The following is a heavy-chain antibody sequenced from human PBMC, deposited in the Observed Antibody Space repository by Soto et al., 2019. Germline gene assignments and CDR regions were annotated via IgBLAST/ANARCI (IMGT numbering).Heavy chain of an antibody. Sequence: QVQLVQSGAEVKKPGASVKVSCEASGYTFTYYFIHWVRQAPGQGLEWIGWINPYSGGADLSQKFQGRVTMTRDTSISTAYMEVSSLRSDDTAVFYCARLMHYSHSGGSSHSGFDMWGQGTLVTVSS. CDR2: INPYSGGA. CDR1: GYTFTYYF. CDR3: ARLMHYSHSGGSSHSGFDM. D-gene: IGHD2-21*01. V-gene: IGHV1-2*02. J-gene: IGHJ3*02.